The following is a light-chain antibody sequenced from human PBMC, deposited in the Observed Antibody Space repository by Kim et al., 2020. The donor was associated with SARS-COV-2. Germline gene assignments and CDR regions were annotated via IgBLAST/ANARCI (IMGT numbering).Light chain of an antibody. CDR2: WAS. V-gene: IGKV4-1*01. Sequence: RATLNCQSSQTVLYPSHNTNYLSWCPQEPAQAPELLIYWASIRGSGVSDRFSGSGSEPDFTLTVSSLQAEDVAVYYYQQYYSTPPSFGQGTKLEI. CDR1: QTVLYPSHNTNY. CDR3: QQYYSTPPS. J-gene: IGKJ2*03.